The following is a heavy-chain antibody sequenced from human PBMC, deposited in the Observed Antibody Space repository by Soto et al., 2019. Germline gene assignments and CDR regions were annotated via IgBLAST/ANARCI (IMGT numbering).Heavy chain of an antibody. CDR1: GDSIISIIYY. J-gene: IGHJ6*02. Sequence: SETLSLTCTLTGDSIISIIYYCGWIRQSPGKGLEWIGSIYYIWKTYNYPSLRGRVTMSIETSKDHFSLKLKFLIGADTAPYFCARQRPSVVTLAYFDVGGPGSMVTVSS. CDR2: IYYIWKT. V-gene: IGHV4-39*01. D-gene: IGHD2-21*02. CDR3: ARQRPSVVTLAYFDV.